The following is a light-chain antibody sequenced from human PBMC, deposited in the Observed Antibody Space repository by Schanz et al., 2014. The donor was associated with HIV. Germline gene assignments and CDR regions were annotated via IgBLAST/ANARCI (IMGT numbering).Light chain of an antibody. V-gene: IGKV3-15*01. J-gene: IGKJ2*01. CDR2: GAS. CDR3: QHYGSSYT. CDR1: QSIGSN. Sequence: EMVMTQSPATLSASPGERATLSCRASQSIGSNLAWYQQKPGQAPRLLIYGASTRAPSFPARFSGSGSGTEFTLTISRLEPEDSAVYYCQHYGSSYTFGQGTKLEIK.